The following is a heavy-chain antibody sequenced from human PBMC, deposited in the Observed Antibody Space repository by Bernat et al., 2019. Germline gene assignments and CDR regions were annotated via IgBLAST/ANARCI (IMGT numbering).Heavy chain of an antibody. V-gene: IGHV1-69*02. CDR1: GGTFSSYT. J-gene: IGHJ4*02. CDR2: IIPILGIA. Sequence: QVQLVQSGAEVKKPGSSVKVSCKASGGTFSSYTISWVRQPPGQGLEWMGRIIPILGIANYAQKFQGRVTITADKSTSTAYMELSSLRSEDTAVYYCAGNLGYCSSTSCCLDYWGQGTLVTVSS. CDR3: AGNLGYCSSTSCCLDY. D-gene: IGHD2-2*01.